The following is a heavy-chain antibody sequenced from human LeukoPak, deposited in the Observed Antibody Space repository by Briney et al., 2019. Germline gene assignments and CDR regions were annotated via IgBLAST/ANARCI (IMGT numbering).Heavy chain of an antibody. CDR3: AKDADYSNYVCYFDY. CDR2: ISGSGGST. Sequence: PGGSLRLSCAASGFTFSSYAMSWVRQAPGKGLEWVSAISGSGGSTYYADSVKGRFTISRDNSKNTLYLQMNSLGAEDTAVYYCAKDADYSNYVCYFDYWGQGTLVTVSS. J-gene: IGHJ4*02. D-gene: IGHD4-4*01. V-gene: IGHV3-23*01. CDR1: GFTFSSYA.